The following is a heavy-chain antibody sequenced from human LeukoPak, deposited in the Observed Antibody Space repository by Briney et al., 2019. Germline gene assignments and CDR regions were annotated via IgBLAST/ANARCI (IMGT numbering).Heavy chain of an antibody. CDR3: ARDRGLWLVPLDS. CDR1: GYTFNHYY. Sequence: APVKVSCKASGYTFNHYYIHWVRQAPGQGLEWMGIINPSGDTINFAQKFQGRISMTSDTSTGTAYMELSGLTSNDTAVYYCARDRGLWLVPLDSWGQGTLVTVSS. D-gene: IGHD3-10*01. CDR2: INPSGDTI. J-gene: IGHJ4*02. V-gene: IGHV1-46*02.